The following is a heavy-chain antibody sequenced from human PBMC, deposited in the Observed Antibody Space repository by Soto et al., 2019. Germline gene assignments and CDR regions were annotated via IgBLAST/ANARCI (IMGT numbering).Heavy chain of an antibody. J-gene: IGHJ4*02. CDR2: ISGSGGST. CDR1: GFTFSSYA. CDR3: AKAMLIVPAFFDY. D-gene: IGHD2-2*01. Sequence: AGGSLRFSCAASGFTFSSYAMSWVRQAPGKGLEWVSAISGSGGSTYYADSVKGRFTISRDNSKNTLYLQMNSLRAEDTAVYYCAKAMLIVPAFFDYWGQGTLVTVSS. V-gene: IGHV3-23*01.